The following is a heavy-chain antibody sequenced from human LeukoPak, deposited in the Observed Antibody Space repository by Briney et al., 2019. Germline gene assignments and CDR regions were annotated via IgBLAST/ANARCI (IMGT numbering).Heavy chain of an antibody. V-gene: IGHV3-20*04. CDR3: VRDGRGYCGSTSCRPFDS. J-gene: IGHJ4*02. Sequence: GGSLRLSCAASGFTFDDYGMSWVRQAPGKGLEWVSGINWNGGSTGYADSVKGRFTISRDNAKNSLYLQMNSLRVEDTAIYYCVRDGRGYCGSTSCRPFDSWGRGTLVTVSS. CDR2: INWNGGST. D-gene: IGHD2-2*01. CDR1: GFTFDDYG.